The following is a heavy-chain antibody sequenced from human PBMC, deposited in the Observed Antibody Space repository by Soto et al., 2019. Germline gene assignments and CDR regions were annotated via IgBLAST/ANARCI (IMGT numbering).Heavy chain of an antibody. CDR2: IYYSGST. CDR3: ARTGYSSSWYEAYFDY. D-gene: IGHD6-13*01. J-gene: IGHJ4*02. V-gene: IGHV4-39*01. CDR1: GGSISSSSYY. Sequence: SETLSLTCTVSGGSISSSSYYWGWIRQPPGKGLEWIGSIYYSGSTYYNPSLKSRVTISVDTSKNQFSLKLSSVTAADTAVYYCARTGYSSSWYEAYFDYWGQGTLVTVSS.